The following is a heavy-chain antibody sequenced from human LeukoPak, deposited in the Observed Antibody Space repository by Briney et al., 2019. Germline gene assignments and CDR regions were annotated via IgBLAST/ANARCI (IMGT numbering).Heavy chain of an antibody. CDR2: INHSGST. Sequence: SETLSLTCAVYGGSFSGYYWSWIRQPPGNGLEWIGEINHSGSTNYNPSLKSRVTISVDTSKNQFSLKLSSVTAADTAVYYCARLAVAGDYWGQGTLVTVSS. V-gene: IGHV4-34*01. J-gene: IGHJ4*02. CDR1: GGSFSGYY. D-gene: IGHD6-19*01. CDR3: ARLAVAGDY.